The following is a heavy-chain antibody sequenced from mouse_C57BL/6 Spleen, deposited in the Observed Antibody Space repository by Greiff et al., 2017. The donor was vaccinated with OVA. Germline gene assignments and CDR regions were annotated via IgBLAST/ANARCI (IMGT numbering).Heavy chain of an antibody. V-gene: IGHV1-15*01. Sequence: QVHVKQSGAELVRPGASVTLSCKASGYTFTDYEMHWVKQTPVHGLEWIGAIDPETGGTAYNQKFKGKAILTADKSSSTAYMELRSLTSEDSAVYYCTRWGYDYDVYYFDYWGQGTTLTVSS. CDR2: IDPETGGT. D-gene: IGHD2-4*01. CDR1: GYTFTDYE. CDR3: TRWGYDYDVYYFDY. J-gene: IGHJ2*01.